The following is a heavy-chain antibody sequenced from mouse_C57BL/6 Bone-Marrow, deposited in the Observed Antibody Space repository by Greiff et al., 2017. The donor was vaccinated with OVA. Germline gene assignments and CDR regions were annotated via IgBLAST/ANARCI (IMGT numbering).Heavy chain of an antibody. V-gene: IGHV10-1*01. CDR3: VRQDSY. CDR1: GFSFNTYA. J-gene: IGHJ3*01. Sequence: EVKLVESGGGLVQPKGSLKLSCAASGFSFNTYAMNWVSQAPGKGLEWVARIRSKSNNYATYHAVSVKARFTISRDNSESMLYLQMNNLKTEDTAMYYCVRQDSYWGQGTLVTVSA. CDR2: IRSKSNNYAT.